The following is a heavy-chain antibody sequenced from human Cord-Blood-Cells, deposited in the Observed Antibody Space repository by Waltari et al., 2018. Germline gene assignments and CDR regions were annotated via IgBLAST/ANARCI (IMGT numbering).Heavy chain of an antibody. V-gene: IGHV1-2*02. CDR2: INPNSGGT. D-gene: IGHD5-18*01. Sequence: QVQLVQSGAEVKKPGASVKVSCKDTGYTFTGSYIPWVRQAPGQGLEWMGWINPNSGGTNYAQKFQGRVTMTRDTSISTAYMELSRLRSDDTAVYYCARGVEAWLWIDYWGQGTLVTVSS. CDR3: ARGVEAWLWIDY. J-gene: IGHJ4*02. CDR1: GYTFTGSY.